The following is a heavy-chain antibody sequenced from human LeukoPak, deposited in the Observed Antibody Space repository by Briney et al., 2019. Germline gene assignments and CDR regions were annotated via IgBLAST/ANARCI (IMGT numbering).Heavy chain of an antibody. CDR1: GFILITYS. CDR3: ARVAFCGGDCYRNYFDN. V-gene: IGHV3-21*01. Sequence: GGPLSLSWEPFGFILITYSMNWVRQAPGKGLEWVSSIISSSSYIYYAESVKGRFTVSRDNAKNSLYLQMDSLRAEDTAVYYCARVAFCGGDCYRNYFDNWGQGTPVTVSS. D-gene: IGHD2-21*02. CDR2: IISSSSYI. J-gene: IGHJ4*02.